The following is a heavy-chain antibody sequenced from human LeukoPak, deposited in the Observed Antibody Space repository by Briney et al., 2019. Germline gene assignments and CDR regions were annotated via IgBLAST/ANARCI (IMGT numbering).Heavy chain of an antibody. CDR3: ARDSSSSSSVHYYYYYMDV. CDR1: GFTFSSYA. J-gene: IGHJ6*03. Sequence: GSLRLSCAASGFTFSSYAMHWARQAPGKGLEWVAVISYDGSNKYYADSVKGRFTISRDNSKNTLYLQMNSLRAEDTAVYYCARDSSSSSSVHYYYYYMDVWGKGTTVTISS. CDR2: ISYDGSNK. V-gene: IGHV3-30*01. D-gene: IGHD6-6*01.